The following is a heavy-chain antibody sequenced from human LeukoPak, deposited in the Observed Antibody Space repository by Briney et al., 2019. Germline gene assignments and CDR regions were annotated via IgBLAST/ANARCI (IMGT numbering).Heavy chain of an antibody. V-gene: IGHV1-8*01. Sequence: ASVKVSCKASGYTFTSYDINWVRQATGQGLEWMGWMNPNSGNTGYAQKFQGRVTMTRNTSISTAYMELSSLRSEDTAVYYCARSPNLRDYYDSSGYYYGLGYWGQGTLVTVSP. D-gene: IGHD3-22*01. J-gene: IGHJ4*02. CDR2: MNPNSGNT. CDR1: GYTFTSYD. CDR3: ARSPNLRDYYDSSGYYYGLGY.